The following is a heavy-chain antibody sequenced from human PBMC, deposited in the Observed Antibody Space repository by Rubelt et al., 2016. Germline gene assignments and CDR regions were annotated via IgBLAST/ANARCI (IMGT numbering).Heavy chain of an antibody. CDR1: GFTFSSYW. D-gene: IGHD6-19*01. CDR3: ARVITSSGWYEDY. CDR2: IKQDGSEK. V-gene: IGHV3-7*02. Sequence: EVQLVESGGGLVQPGGSLRLSCAASGFTFSSYWMSWVRQAPGKGLEWVANIKQDGSEKYYVDSVKSRFTNSRDNAKNSLYLQMNSLRDEDTAVYYCARVITSSGWYEDYWGQGTLVTVSS. J-gene: IGHJ4*02.